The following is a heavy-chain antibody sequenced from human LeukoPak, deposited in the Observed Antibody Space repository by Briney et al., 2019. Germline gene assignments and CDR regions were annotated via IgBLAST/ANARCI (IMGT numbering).Heavy chain of an antibody. CDR1: GDSVFSNSAA. J-gene: IGHJ4*02. CDR3: VRALAAAGTGFDY. V-gene: IGHV6-1*01. D-gene: IGHD6-13*01. Sequence: SQTLSLTCAISGDSVFSNSAAWNWIRQSPSRGLEWLGRTYYRSKWYNDYAISVKSRITINPDTSKNQFSLQLSSMTPEDTAVYYCVRALAAAGTGFDYWGQGTLVTVSS. CDR2: TYYRSKWYN.